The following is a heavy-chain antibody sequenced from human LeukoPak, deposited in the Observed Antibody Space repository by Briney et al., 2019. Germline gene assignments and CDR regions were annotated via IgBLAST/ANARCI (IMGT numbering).Heavy chain of an antibody. CDR2: ISANNGNT. CDR3: ARVGVVVPAAWFDP. V-gene: IGHV1-18*01. D-gene: IGHD2-2*01. CDR1: GGTFSSYA. Sequence: GASVKVSCKASGGTFSSYAISWVRQAPGQGLEWMGWISANNGNTKYAQNLQGRVTMTTDTSTSTAYMELRSLRSDDTAVYYCARVGVVVPAAWFDPWGQGTLVTVSS. J-gene: IGHJ5*02.